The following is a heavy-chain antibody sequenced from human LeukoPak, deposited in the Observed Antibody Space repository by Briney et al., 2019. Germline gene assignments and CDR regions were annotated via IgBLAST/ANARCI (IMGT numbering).Heavy chain of an antibody. Sequence: ASVKVSCKASGYTFTGYYMHWVRQAPGQGIERMGWINPKSGGTNYAQKFQGRVTMTRDTSISTVYMELSSLRSEDTAVYYCARGTDYQLPLLDCWGQGTLVTVSS. CDR1: GYTFTGYY. D-gene: IGHD2-2*01. CDR2: INPKSGGT. V-gene: IGHV1-2*02. J-gene: IGHJ4*02. CDR3: ARGTDYQLPLLDC.